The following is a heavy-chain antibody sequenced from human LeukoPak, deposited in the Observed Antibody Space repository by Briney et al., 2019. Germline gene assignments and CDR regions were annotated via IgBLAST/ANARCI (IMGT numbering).Heavy chain of an antibody. J-gene: IGHJ6*03. CDR3: ASGGKYYYDSSGPPRAYNYYYYMDV. CDR2: ISSSGSTI. CDR1: GFTFSDYY. V-gene: IGHV3-11*01. D-gene: IGHD3-22*01. Sequence: GGSLRLSCAASGFTFSDYYMSWIRQALGKGLEWVSYISSSGSTIYYADSVKGRFTISRDNAKNSLYLQMNSLRAEDTAVYYCASGGKYYYDSSGPPRAYNYYYYMDVWGKGTTVTISS.